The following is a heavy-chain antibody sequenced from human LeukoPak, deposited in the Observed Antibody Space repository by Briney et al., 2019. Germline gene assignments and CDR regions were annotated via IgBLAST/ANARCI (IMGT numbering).Heavy chain of an antibody. Sequence: ASVKVSCKASGYTFTSYYMHWVRQAPGQGLEWMGIINPSGGSTSYAQKFQGRVTMTRDMSTSTVYMELSSLRSEDTAVYYCAREYRRIPAFDPWVQGTLVTVSS. D-gene: IGHD2-2*01. CDR2: INPSGGST. V-gene: IGHV1-46*01. J-gene: IGHJ5*02. CDR3: AREYRRIPAFDP. CDR1: GYTFTSYY.